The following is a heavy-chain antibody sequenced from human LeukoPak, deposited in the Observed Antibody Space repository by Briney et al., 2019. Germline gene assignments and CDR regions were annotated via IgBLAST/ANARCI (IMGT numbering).Heavy chain of an antibody. CDR2: IYDSGTT. D-gene: IGHD1-14*01. J-gene: IGHJ4*02. V-gene: IGHV4-31*03. CDR1: GGSISDGGYY. Sequence: PSETLSLTCIVSGGSISDGGYYSSWIRHHPGKGLEWIGYIYDSGTTYYSPALQSRVTISVDTSDNKFSLKLKSLTAADTAVYYCARGGDRRGFDYWGQGTLVTVSS. CDR3: ARGGDRRGFDY.